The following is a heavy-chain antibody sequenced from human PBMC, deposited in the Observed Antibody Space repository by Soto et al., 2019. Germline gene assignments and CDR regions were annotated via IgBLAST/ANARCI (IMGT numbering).Heavy chain of an antibody. J-gene: IGHJ4*02. V-gene: IGHV4-39*01. CDR3: ASGYYYDSSGYSIAIPSGEPFDY. CDR2: IYYSGST. CDR1: GGSISSSSYY. Sequence: SETLSLTCTVSGGSISSSSYYWGWIRQPPGKGLEWIGSIYYSGSTYYNPSLKSRVTISVDTSKNQFSLKLSSVTAADTAVYYCASGYYYDSSGYSIAIPSGEPFDYWGQGTLVTVSS. D-gene: IGHD3-22*01.